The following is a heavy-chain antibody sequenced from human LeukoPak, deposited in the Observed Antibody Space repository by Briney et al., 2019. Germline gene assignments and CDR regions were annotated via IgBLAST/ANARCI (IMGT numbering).Heavy chain of an antibody. CDR3: ARDTYGGSYFPLPY. Sequence: ASVKVSCKASGYTFSGYYIHWVRQAPGQGLEWMGLLSPKSGATKYAQKFQGRVTLTRDLSLSTAYMDLNSLTSDDTAVYYCARDTYGGSYFPLPYWGQGTLVTVFS. V-gene: IGHV1-2*02. J-gene: IGHJ4*02. CDR1: GYTFSGYY. CDR2: LSPKSGAT. D-gene: IGHD1-26*01.